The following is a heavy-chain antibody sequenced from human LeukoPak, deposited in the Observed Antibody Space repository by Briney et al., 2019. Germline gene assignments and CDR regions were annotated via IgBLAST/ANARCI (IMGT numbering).Heavy chain of an antibody. V-gene: IGHV1-24*01. CDR2: FDPEDGET. CDR3: ATVAFDTVTTGGWLDY. Sequence: ASVKVSCKVSGYTLTELSMHWVRQAPGKGLEWMGGFDPEDGETIYAQQFQGRVTMTEDTSTDTAYMELSSLRSEDTAVYYCATVAFDTVTTGGWLDYWGQGTLVTVSS. D-gene: IGHD4-17*01. J-gene: IGHJ4*02. CDR1: GYTLTELS.